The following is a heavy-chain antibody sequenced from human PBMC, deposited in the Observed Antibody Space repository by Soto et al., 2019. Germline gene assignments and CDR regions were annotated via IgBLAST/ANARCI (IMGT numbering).Heavy chain of an antibody. CDR2: IKEDGSEK. Sequence: GGSLRLSCTASGFTFSAYGMHWVRQAPGKGLEWVANIKEDGSEKYYVDSVKGRFTISRDHAENSLYLQMNSLRAEDTAVYYCARADYYGSGGDYWGQGTLVTVS. D-gene: IGHD3-10*01. V-gene: IGHV3-7*01. CDR3: ARADYYGSGGDY. J-gene: IGHJ4*02. CDR1: GFTFSAYG.